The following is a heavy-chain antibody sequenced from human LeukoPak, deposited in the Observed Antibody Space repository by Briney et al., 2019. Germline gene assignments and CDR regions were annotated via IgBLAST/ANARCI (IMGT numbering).Heavy chain of an antibody. J-gene: IGHJ4*02. CDR1: GFTFSSYA. CDR3: ARGPTVTTHTYFDY. D-gene: IGHD4-17*01. Sequence: GGSLRLSCAASGFTFSSYAMSWVRQAPGKGLEWVSAISGSGGSTYYADSVKGRLTISRDNSKNTLYLQMNSLRAEDTAVYYCARGPTVTTHTYFDYWGQGTLVTVSS. V-gene: IGHV3-23*01. CDR2: ISGSGGST.